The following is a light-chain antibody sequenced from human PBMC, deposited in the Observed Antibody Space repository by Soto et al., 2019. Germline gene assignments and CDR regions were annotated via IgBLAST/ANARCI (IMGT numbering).Light chain of an antibody. Sequence: QSVLTQPPSVSAAPGQKVTISCSGSSSNIGGNSVSWYQQLPGTAPKLLIYDDNKRPSGIPDRFSGSKSGTSATLGITGFQTGDEAAYYCSSYTNSNNRVLGNGTKLTV. V-gene: IGLV1-51*01. CDR3: SSYTNSNNRV. CDR2: DDN. CDR1: SSNIGGNS. J-gene: IGLJ1*01.